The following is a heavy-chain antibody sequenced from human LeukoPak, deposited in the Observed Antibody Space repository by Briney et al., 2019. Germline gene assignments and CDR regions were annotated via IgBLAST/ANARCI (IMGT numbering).Heavy chain of an antibody. Sequence: GGSLRLPCAASGFTLITYWMTWVRRAPGKGLVWVANIKPDGSEKYYADSVKGRFTISRDNSKNTLYLQMNSLRAEDTAVYYCAKEITVAALDYWGQGTLVTVSS. D-gene: IGHD2-15*01. CDR3: AKEITVAALDY. CDR1: GFTLITYW. J-gene: IGHJ4*02. V-gene: IGHV3-7*01. CDR2: IKPDGSEK.